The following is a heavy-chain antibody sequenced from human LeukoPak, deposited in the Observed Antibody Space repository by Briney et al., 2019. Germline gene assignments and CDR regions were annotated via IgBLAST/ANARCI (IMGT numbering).Heavy chain of an antibody. CDR2: ICSTSRCI. Sequence: GGSLRLSCAASGFTFSSYSMNWVRQAPGKGLEWVSSICSTSRCIFYADSVKGRFTISRDNAKNSLYLQMSNLRAEDTAVYFCARGGGLDVWGQGATVTVSS. J-gene: IGHJ6*02. D-gene: IGHD3-16*01. CDR3: ARGGGLDV. V-gene: IGHV3-21*04. CDR1: GFTFSSYS.